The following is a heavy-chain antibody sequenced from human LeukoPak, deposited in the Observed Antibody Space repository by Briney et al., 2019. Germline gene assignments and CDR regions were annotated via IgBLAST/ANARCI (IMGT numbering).Heavy chain of an antibody. V-gene: IGHV4-39*07. CDR3: ARENPYDFWSGYSNYYYYYMDV. D-gene: IGHD3-3*01. CDR2: IYYSGST. J-gene: IGHJ6*03. CDR1: GGSISSSSYY. Sequence: PSETLSLTCTVSGGSISSSSYYWGWIRQPPGKGLEWIGSIYYSGSTYYNPSLKSRVTISVDTSKNQFSLKLSSVTAADTAVYYCARENPYDFWSGYSNYYYYYMDVWGKGTTVTVSS.